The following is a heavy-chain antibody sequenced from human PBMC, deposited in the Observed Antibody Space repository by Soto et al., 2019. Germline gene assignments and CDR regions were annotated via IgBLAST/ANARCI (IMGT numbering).Heavy chain of an antibody. V-gene: IGHV4-59*01. J-gene: IGHJ4*02. CDR2: IHDSGRS. CDR3: ARVGGTRGWY. D-gene: IGHD2-15*01. Sequence: VQLQESGPGLVKPSETLSLTCTVSSDSITNYYWSWIRQSPGKGLEWIGYIHDSGRSNYNPSLKSRVKISVDTSKKQFSLKLNSLTTADTAVYYCARVGGTRGWYWGQGTLVTVSS. CDR1: SDSITNYY.